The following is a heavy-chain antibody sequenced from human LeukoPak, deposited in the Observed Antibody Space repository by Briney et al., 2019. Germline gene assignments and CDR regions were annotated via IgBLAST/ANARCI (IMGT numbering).Heavy chain of an antibody. CDR3: ARDGSGSGANKEWFDP. CDR1: GYTFTGYY. D-gene: IGHD1-26*01. CDR2: INPNSGGT. Sequence: ASVKVSCKASGYTFTGYYMHWVRQAPGHGLEWMGWINPNSGGTNYAQEFQGRVTMTRDTSISTAYMELSRLRSDDTAVYYCARDGSGSGANKEWFDPWGQGTLVTVSS. J-gene: IGHJ5*02. V-gene: IGHV1-2*02.